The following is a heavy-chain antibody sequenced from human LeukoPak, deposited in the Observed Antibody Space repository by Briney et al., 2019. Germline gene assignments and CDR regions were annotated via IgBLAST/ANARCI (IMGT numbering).Heavy chain of an antibody. CDR2: ISYSSSTI. CDR1: GFTFSSYS. Sequence: GGSLRLSCAASGFTFSSYSMNWVRQAPGKGLEWVSYISYSSSTIYYADSVKGRFTISRDNPQNTLYLQMNSLRAEDSALYYCARFGDYGEYWGQGTLVTVSS. D-gene: IGHD3-10*01. V-gene: IGHV3-48*01. CDR3: ARFGDYGEY. J-gene: IGHJ4*02.